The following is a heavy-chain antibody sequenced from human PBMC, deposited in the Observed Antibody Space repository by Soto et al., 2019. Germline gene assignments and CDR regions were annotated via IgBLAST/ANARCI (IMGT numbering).Heavy chain of an antibody. CDR1: GGTFSSYA. V-gene: IGHV1-69*06. J-gene: IGHJ4*02. Sequence: ASVKVSCKASGGTFSSYAISWVRQAPGQGIEWMGGINPIFGTPHYAQKYQGRVTITADTFTNTAYMELTRLTSDDTAVYFCARVRRHFYXWGQGTLVPVSX. CDR2: INPIFGTP. CDR3: ARVRRHFYX.